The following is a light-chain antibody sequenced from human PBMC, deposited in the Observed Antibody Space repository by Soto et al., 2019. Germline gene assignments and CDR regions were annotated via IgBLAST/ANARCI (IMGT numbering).Light chain of an antibody. J-gene: IGKJ3*01. CDR3: QQYNSYSRSLT. V-gene: IGKV1-5*03. Sequence: DIQMTQSPSTLSASVGDRVTITCRASQSISSWLAWYQQKPGKAPKLLIYKASSLESGVPSRFSGSGSGTEFTLTISSLQPDDFATYYCQQYNSYSRSLTFGPGTKVDIK. CDR1: QSISSW. CDR2: KAS.